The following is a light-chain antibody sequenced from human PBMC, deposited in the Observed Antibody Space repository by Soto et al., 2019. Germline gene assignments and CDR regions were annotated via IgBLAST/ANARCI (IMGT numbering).Light chain of an antibody. V-gene: IGKV1D-12*01. J-gene: IGKJ3*01. CDR2: GVS. Sequence: DIQMTQSPSSVSASVGDRVTITCRVSQGIGNWLAWYQQKPGKAPSLLIFGVSNLQGGVPSRFSGSGSGTNFTLTISSLQPEDFATYYCQQANGFPVTFGPGTKVDVK. CDR3: QQANGFPVT. CDR1: QGIGNW.